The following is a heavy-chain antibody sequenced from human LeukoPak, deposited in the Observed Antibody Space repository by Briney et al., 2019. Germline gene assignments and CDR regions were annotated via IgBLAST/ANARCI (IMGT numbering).Heavy chain of an antibody. CDR2: INQDGSEK. V-gene: IGHV3-7*01. J-gene: IGHJ5*02. Sequence: GGSPRLSCAASRFIFSNYWMSWVRQAPGKGLEWVANINQDGSEKYYMDSVKGRFTISRDNAKNSLYLQMNSLRAEDTAVYYYARFRLFNWFDPWGQGTLVTVSS. CDR1: RFIFSNYW. D-gene: IGHD6-25*01. CDR3: ARFRLFNWFDP.